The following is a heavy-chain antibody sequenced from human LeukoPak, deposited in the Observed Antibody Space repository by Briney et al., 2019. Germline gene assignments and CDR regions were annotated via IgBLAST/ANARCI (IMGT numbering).Heavy chain of an antibody. J-gene: IGHJ4*02. Sequence: SETLSLTCAVYGGSFSGYYWSWIRQPPGKGLEWIGEINHSGSTNYNPSLKSRVTISVDTSKNQFSLKLSSVTAADTAVYHCARDLISSGWYYFDYWGQGTLVTVSS. V-gene: IGHV4-34*01. CDR2: INHSGST. CDR1: GGSFSGYY. CDR3: ARDLISSGWYYFDY. D-gene: IGHD6-19*01.